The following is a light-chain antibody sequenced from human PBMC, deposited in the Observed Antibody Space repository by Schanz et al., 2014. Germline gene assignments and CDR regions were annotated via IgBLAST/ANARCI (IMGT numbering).Light chain of an antibody. CDR2: SNN. V-gene: IGLV1-47*02. Sequence: QSVLTQPPSASGTSGQRVTISCSGSSSNIGSNYVYWYQQLPGTAPKLLIYSNNQRPSGVPDRFSGSKSGTSASLAISGLRSEDEADYYCAAWDDSLSVLWVFGGGTKLTVL. CDR3: AAWDDSLSVLWV. CDR1: SSNIGSNY. J-gene: IGLJ3*02.